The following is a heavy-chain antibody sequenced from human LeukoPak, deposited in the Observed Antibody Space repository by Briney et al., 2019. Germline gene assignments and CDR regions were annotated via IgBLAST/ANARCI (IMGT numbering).Heavy chain of an antibody. Sequence: SETPSLTCTVSGGSISSSSYYWGWIRQPPGQGLEWIGSIYYSGSTYYNPSLKSRVTISVDTSKNQFSLKLSSVTAADTAVYYCARLTRYSSGSIDYWGQGTLVTVSS. V-gene: IGHV4-39*01. CDR3: ARLTRYSSGSIDY. CDR1: GGSISSSSYY. J-gene: IGHJ4*02. D-gene: IGHD6-19*01. CDR2: IYYSGST.